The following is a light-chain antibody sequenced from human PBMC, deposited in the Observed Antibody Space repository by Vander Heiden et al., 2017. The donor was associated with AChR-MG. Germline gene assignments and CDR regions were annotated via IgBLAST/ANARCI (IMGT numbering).Light chain of an antibody. J-gene: IGKJ1*01. CDR2: GAS. V-gene: IGKV1-27*01. Sequence: DIQMTQPPSSPSASVGDRVTITCRASQGISNYLAWYQQQPGQVPKLLIYGASTLHPGVPARFSGTGSGTDFTLTISSLQPEDVATYYCQKYTSAPRTFGQGTKVEIK. CDR3: QKYTSAPRT. CDR1: QGISNY.